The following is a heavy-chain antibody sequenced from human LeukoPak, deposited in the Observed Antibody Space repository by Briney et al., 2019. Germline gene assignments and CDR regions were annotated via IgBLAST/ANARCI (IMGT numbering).Heavy chain of an antibody. D-gene: IGHD6-19*01. Sequence: GGSLRLSCAASGFTFSSHAMSWVRQAPGKGLEWVSAISGSGGSTYCADSVKGRFTISRDNSKNTLSLQMNSLRAEDTAVYYCAKAGDSSGWYPAAPYYYYYMDVWGKGTTVTVSS. CDR3: AKAGDSSGWYPAAPYYYYYMDV. V-gene: IGHV3-23*01. J-gene: IGHJ6*03. CDR2: ISGSGGST. CDR1: GFTFSSHA.